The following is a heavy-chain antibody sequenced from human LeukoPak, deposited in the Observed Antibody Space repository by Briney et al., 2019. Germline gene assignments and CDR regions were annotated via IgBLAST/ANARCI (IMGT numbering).Heavy chain of an antibody. Sequence: GGSLRLSCAASGFTFSSYSMNWVRQAPGKGLEWVSSISSSSYIYYADSVKGRFTISRDNAKNSLYLQMNSLRAEDTAVYYCAREVSCSGGSCHDGLDYWGQGTLVTVSS. D-gene: IGHD2-15*01. CDR3: AREVSCSGGSCHDGLDY. V-gene: IGHV3-21*01. CDR1: GFTFSSYS. J-gene: IGHJ4*02. CDR2: ISSSSYI.